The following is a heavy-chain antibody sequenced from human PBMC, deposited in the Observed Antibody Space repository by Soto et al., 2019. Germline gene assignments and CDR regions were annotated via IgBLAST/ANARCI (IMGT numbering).Heavy chain of an antibody. CDR1: GFTFSSYW. Sequence: GESLKISCAASGFTFSSYWMSWVRQAPGKGLEWVANIKQDGSEKYYVDSVKGRFTISRDNAKNSLYLQMNSLRAEDTAVYYCARGFDYDSSGYYTIWGQGTLVTVSS. J-gene: IGHJ4*02. CDR2: IKQDGSEK. D-gene: IGHD3-22*01. V-gene: IGHV3-7*05. CDR3: ARGFDYDSSGYYTI.